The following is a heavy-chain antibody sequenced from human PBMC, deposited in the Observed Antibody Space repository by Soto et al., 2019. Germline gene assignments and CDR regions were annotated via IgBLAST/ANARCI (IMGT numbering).Heavy chain of an antibody. CDR2: INPTVGDT. CDR3: ARGSYASNVYIMDV. V-gene: IGHV1-46*01. CDR1: GYTFTTYF. D-gene: IGHD2-2*01. J-gene: IGHJ6*02. Sequence: ASVKVSCKASGYTFTTYFMHWGRQAPGQGFEWMGRINPTVGDTVYAQKFQGRVTVTRDTSTSTVNIELGSLTSKDTAVYYCARGSYASNVYIMDVWGQGTAVTVSS.